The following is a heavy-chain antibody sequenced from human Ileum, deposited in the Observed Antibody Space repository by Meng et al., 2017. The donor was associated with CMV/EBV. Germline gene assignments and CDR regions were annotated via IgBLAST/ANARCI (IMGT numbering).Heavy chain of an antibody. CDR1: GFTCRRYD. D-gene: IGHD1-1*01. Sequence: VQPVAPGVVCLTLGMSLSPPLSAFGFTCRRYDLIWVLQHPGKGLEWVVYIDSGRSTIYNAALVNGLSTTLRKNNKKLPYMQSTGLTAEATVFYYCATDLDCYLDYWGQGTLVTVSS. V-gene: IGHV3-48*03. J-gene: IGHJ4*02. CDR3: ATDLDCYLDY. CDR2: IDSGRSTI.